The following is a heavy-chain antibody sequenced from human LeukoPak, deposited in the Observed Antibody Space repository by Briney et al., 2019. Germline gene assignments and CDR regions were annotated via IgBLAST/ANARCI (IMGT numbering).Heavy chain of an antibody. V-gene: IGHV5-51*01. CDR3: ARRAPTYYYDSSGYLTYYFDS. CDR1: GYSFTSYW. D-gene: IGHD3-22*01. J-gene: IGHJ4*02. CDR2: IYPGDSDT. Sequence: GESLKISCKGSGYSFTSYWIGWVRQMPGNGLEWMGIIYPGDSDTRYSPSFQGQVTISADKSISTAYLQWSSLKASDTAMYYCARRAPTYYYDSSGYLTYYFDSWGQGTLVTVSS.